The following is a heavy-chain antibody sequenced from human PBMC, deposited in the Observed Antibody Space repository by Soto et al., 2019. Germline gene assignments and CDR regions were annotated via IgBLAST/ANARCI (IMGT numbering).Heavy chain of an antibody. Sequence: QVQLVESGGGLVKPGGSLRLSCAASGFTFSDYYMSWIRQAPGKGLEWVSYISSSSSYTNYADSVRGRFTISRDNAKNSLYLQMTSLRAEDTAVYYCVRGRLDYGMDVWGQGTAVTVSS. D-gene: IGHD3-9*01. CDR3: VRGRLDYGMDV. CDR2: ISSSSSYT. J-gene: IGHJ6*02. V-gene: IGHV3-11*05. CDR1: GFTFSDYY.